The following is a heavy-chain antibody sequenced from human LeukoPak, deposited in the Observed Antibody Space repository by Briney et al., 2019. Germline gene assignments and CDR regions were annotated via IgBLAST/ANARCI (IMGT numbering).Heavy chain of an antibody. Sequence: ASVKVSCKASDYTFTSYGISWVRQAPGQGLEWMGWISAYNGNTNYAQKLQGRVTMTTDTSTSTAYMELRSLRSDDTAVYYCARAAPVYDFWSGYPRYYYYGMDVWGQGTTVTVSS. J-gene: IGHJ6*02. D-gene: IGHD3-3*01. CDR3: ARAAPVYDFWSGYPRYYYYGMDV. V-gene: IGHV1-18*01. CDR2: ISAYNGNT. CDR1: DYTFTSYG.